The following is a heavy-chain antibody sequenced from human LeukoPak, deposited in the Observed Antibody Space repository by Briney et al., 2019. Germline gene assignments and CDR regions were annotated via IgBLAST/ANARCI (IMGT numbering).Heavy chain of an antibody. CDR1: GGTFSSYA. V-gene: IGHV1-69*05. J-gene: IGHJ6*03. CDR3: ARRDGGKGIAARHGYYYYYMDV. Sequence: SVKVSCKASGGTFSSYAISWVRQAPGQGLEWMGGIIPIFGTANYAQKFQSRVTITTDESTSTAYMELSSLRSEDTSVYYCARRDGGKGIAARHGYYYYYMDVWGKGTTVTVSS. D-gene: IGHD6-6*01. CDR2: IIPIFGTA.